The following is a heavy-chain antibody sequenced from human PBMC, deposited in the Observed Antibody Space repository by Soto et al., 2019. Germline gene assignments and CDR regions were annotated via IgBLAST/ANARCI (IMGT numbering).Heavy chain of an antibody. CDR1: CDSVSSSSYY. J-gene: IGHJ4*02. CDR2: IYYSGST. Sequence: PSETLSLTCTVSCDSVSSSSYYWAWIRQPPGKGLEWIGSIYYSGSTYYNPSLKSRVTISVDTSKNQFSLKLSSVTAADTAVYYCARRRSYECWSGYYTDGSFDHWGQGALVTVSS. CDR3: ARRRSYECWSGYYTDGSFDH. V-gene: IGHV4-39*01. D-gene: IGHD3-3*01.